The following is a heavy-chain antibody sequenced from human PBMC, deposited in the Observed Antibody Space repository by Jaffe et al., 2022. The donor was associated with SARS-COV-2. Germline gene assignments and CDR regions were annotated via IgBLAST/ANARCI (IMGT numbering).Heavy chain of an antibody. CDR2: IKSKADGGTA. J-gene: IGHJ6*02. V-gene: IGHV3-15*01. CDR1: GFTFSDAW. CDR3: ATVVAYRALPAAGPGGVRYYYGMDV. Sequence: EVQLVESGGGLVKPGGSLRLSCAASGFTFSDAWMSWVRQAPGKGLEWIGRIKSKADGGTADYAAPVTDRFSISGDDSKNTLYLQMNSLKTEDTAVYYCATVVAYRALPAAGPGGVRYYYGMDVWGQGTTVTVSS. D-gene: IGHD6-13*01.